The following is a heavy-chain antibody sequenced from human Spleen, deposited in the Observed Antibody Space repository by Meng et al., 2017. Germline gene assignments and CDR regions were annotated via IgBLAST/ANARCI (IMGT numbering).Heavy chain of an antibody. J-gene: IGHJ4*02. CDR1: GGSVSSGSYY. D-gene: IGHD3-16*01. CDR2: IYYSGST. Sequence: SETLSLTCTVSGGSVSSGSYYWSWIRQPPEKGLEWIGYIYYSGSTNYNPSLKSRVTISVDTSKNQFSLKLSSVTAADTAVYYCASSGGIIDYWGQGTLVTVSS. V-gene: IGHV4-61*01. CDR3: ASSGGIIDY.